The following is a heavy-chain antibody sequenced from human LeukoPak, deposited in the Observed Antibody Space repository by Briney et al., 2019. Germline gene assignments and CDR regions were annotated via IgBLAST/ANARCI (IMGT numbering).Heavy chain of an antibody. D-gene: IGHD4-11*01. J-gene: IGHJ4*02. CDR3: AKRGMTTVKEGFDY. Sequence: GGSLRLSCAASGFTFSTYAMSWVRQGPGKGLEWVSAVSGSGVSTYYADSVKGRFTISGDNSKNTLYLQMNGLRAEDTAVYYCAKRGMTTVKEGFDYWGQGTLVTVSS. CDR2: VSGSGVST. V-gene: IGHV3-23*01. CDR1: GFTFSTYA.